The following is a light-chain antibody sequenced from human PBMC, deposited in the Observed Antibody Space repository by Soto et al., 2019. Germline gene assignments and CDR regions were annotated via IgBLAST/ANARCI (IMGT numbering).Light chain of an antibody. Sequence: ESVLTQSPGTLSLSPGERATLSCRASQSVSSTYLAWYQQKPGQAPRLLIYGASNRATGIPDRFSGSGSGTDFTLTISRLEPDDFALYYCQQFANSLYTFGPRTKLEI. CDR1: QSVSSTY. CDR2: GAS. V-gene: IGKV3-20*01. J-gene: IGKJ2*01. CDR3: QQFANSLYT.